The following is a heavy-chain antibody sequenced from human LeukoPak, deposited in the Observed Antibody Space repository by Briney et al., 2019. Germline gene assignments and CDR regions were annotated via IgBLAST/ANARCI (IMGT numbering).Heavy chain of an antibody. J-gene: IGHJ4*02. CDR1: GFTFSSYA. CDR2: ISGSGGST. D-gene: IGHD3-22*01. CDR3: AKGGTMIVVVITNRYYFDY. Sequence: GGSLRLSCEASGFTFSSYAMSWVRQAPGKGLEWVSAISGSGGSTYYADSVKGRFTISRDNSKNTLYLQMNSLRAEDTAVYYCAKGGTMIVVVITNRYYFDYWGQGTLVTVSS. V-gene: IGHV3-23*01.